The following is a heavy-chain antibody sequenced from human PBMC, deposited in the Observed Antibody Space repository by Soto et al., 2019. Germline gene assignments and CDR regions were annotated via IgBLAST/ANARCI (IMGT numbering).Heavy chain of an antibody. Sequence: EVQLVESGGGLVQPGGSLRLSCAASGFTFSSYSMNWVRQAPGKGLEWVSYISSSSSTLYYADSVKGRFTISRDNAKNSLYLQMNILRAEDTAVYYCARADSGYAHGYYYYGMDVWGQGTTVTVSS. CDR1: GFTFSSYS. V-gene: IGHV3-48*01. D-gene: IGHD5-12*01. J-gene: IGHJ6*02. CDR2: ISSSSSTL. CDR3: ARADSGYAHGYYYYGMDV.